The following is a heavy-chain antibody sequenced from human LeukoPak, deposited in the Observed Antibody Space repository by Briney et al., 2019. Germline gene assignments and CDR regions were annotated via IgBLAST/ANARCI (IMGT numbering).Heavy chain of an antibody. D-gene: IGHD3-3*01. CDR1: GYSFTSYG. Sequence: GESLKISCKGSGYSFTSYGIGGVRQVPGKGLEWMGIIYPGDSDTRYSPSFQGDVTISADKSISTAYLQWSILTASDTAMYYCARHPGVTIFGVVSNYFEDWGQGTLVTVSS. CDR2: IYPGDSDT. J-gene: IGHJ4*02. V-gene: IGHV5-51*01. CDR3: ARHPGVTIFGVVSNYFED.